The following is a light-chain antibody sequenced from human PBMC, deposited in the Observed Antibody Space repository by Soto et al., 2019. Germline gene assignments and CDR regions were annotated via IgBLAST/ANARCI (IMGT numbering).Light chain of an antibody. CDR3: QQYESSPRIT. V-gene: IGKV3-15*01. CDR2: GAS. Sequence: EIVMTQSPANLSVSPGERATLSCRASQSVSSSLAWYQQKPGQAPRLLIYGASTRATGIPARFSSSGSGTEYTLTINSLQPDDSAVYYGQQYESSPRITFGQGTRLEIK. J-gene: IGKJ5*01. CDR1: QSVSSS.